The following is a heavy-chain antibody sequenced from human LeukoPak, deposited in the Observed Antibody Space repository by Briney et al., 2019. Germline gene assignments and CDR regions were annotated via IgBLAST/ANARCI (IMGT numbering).Heavy chain of an antibody. CDR1: GFTFNTYA. CDR2: ISYDGSSK. D-gene: IGHD5-24*01. CDR3: ARDLMATIYYYYGMDV. Sequence: GGSLRLSCAASGFTFNTYALHWVRQAPGKGLEWVAVISYDGSSKYYTDSVKGRFTISRDISKNTLYLQMNTLRADDTAVYFCARDLMATIYYYYGMDVWGRGTTVTVS. V-gene: IGHV3-30-3*01. J-gene: IGHJ6*02.